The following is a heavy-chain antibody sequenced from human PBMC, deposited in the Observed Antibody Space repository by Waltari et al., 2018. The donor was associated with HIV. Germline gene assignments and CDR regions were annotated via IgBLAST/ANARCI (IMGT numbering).Heavy chain of an antibody. Sequence: QVQVVESGGGVVQPGRSLRLSCEASGFRFNAHGLHWVRQTPGKGMEWVALMSDDGSKRFYAESVRGRFVVSRDNSKKIFYLQMNSLRPDDTAVYFCARDSSRVLWFGESLPTWGQGTLVSVSP. CDR1: GFRFNAHG. J-gene: IGHJ4*02. V-gene: IGHV3-30*03. CDR2: MSDDGSKR. D-gene: IGHD3-10*01. CDR3: ARDSSRVLWFGESLPT.